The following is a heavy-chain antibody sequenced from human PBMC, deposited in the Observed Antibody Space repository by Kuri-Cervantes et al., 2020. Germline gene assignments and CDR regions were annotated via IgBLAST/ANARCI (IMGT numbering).Heavy chain of an antibody. CDR3: ARVESLSRFDP. J-gene: IGHJ5*02. CDR2: INPNSGGT. Sequence: ASVKVSCKASGYTFTGYYMHWVRQAPGQGLEWMGWINPNSGGTNYAQKFQGWVTMTRDTSISTAYMELSSLRSEDTAVYYCARVESLSRFDPWGQGTLVTVSS. V-gene: IGHV1-2*04. CDR1: GYTFTGYY.